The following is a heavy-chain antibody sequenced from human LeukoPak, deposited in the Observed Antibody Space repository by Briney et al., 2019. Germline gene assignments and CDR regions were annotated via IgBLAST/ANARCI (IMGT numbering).Heavy chain of an antibody. V-gene: IGHV3-33*01. Sequence: QSGGSLRLSCAASGFTFSSYGMHWVRQAPGKGLEWVAVIRYDGSNKYYADSVKGRFTISRDNSKNTLYLQMNSLRAEDTAVYYCARDRTAMVDYYYYGMDVWGQGTTVTVSS. J-gene: IGHJ6*02. CDR3: ARDRTAMVDYYYYGMDV. D-gene: IGHD5-18*01. CDR1: GFTFSSYG. CDR2: IRYDGSNK.